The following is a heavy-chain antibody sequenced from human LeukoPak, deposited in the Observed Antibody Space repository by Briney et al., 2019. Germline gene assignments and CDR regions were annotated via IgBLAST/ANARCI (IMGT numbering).Heavy chain of an antibody. Sequence: ASVKVSCTASGYTFTKFGIRWVPQAPGQGLEWVGWISAYDGNTEYAQNFQGRVTMTTDTPTSTAYMDLRTLRSDDTGVYYCARDKVIASAGTPNWFDAWGQGTLVTVS. CDR1: GYTFTKFG. J-gene: IGHJ5*02. CDR3: ARDKVIASAGTPNWFDA. V-gene: IGHV1-18*01. CDR2: ISAYDGNT. D-gene: IGHD6-13*01.